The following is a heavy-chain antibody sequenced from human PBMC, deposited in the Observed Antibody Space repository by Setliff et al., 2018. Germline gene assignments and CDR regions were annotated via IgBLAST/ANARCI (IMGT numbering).Heavy chain of an antibody. D-gene: IGHD6-6*01. CDR2: TIPVFGTT. J-gene: IGHJ6*03. Sequence: ASVKVSCKASGATFSSYGISWVRQAPGQGLEWMGGTIPVFGTTEYAQKFQGRLTIITGESTNTAFMQLSSLRSDDTAVYYCVREGVDRRSSTDYRYYMDVWGKGTTVTVSS. CDR3: VREGVDRRSSTDYRYYMDV. CDR1: GATFSSYG. V-gene: IGHV1-69*05.